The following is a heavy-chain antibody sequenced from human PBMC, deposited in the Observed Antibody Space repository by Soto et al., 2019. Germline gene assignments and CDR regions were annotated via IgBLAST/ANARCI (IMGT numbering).Heavy chain of an antibody. J-gene: IGHJ4*02. CDR2: INHSGST. CDR3: ARSREFDY. Sequence: SETLSLTCAVYGGSFSGYYWSWIRQPPGKGLEWIGEINHSGSTNYNPSLKSRVTISVDTSKNQFSLSLRSLTAADTAVYYCARSREFDYWSQGTLVTVS. CDR1: GGSFSGYY. V-gene: IGHV4-34*01.